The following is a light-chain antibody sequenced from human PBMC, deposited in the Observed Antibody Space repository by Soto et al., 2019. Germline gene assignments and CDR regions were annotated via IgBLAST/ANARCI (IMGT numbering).Light chain of an antibody. V-gene: IGLV1-51*01. J-gene: IGLJ2*01. CDR3: ATWYSSLSAVV. Sequence: QSVLTQPPSVSAAPGQKVTISCSGSSSNIGNNYVSWYQQLPGTAPKLLIYDNNKRPSGIPDRFSGSKSGTSATLGITGLQTGDEADYYCATWYSSLSAVVFGGGTKVTVL. CDR1: SSNIGNNY. CDR2: DNN.